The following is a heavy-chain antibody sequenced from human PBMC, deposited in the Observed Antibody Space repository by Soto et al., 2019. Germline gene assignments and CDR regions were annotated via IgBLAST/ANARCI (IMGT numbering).Heavy chain of an antibody. J-gene: IGHJ6*04. CDR1: GYTFTSYD. D-gene: IGHD2-2*01. V-gene: IGHV1-8*01. CDR3: ARGAWDDLIVPAAREVNYYYGMDV. Sequence: GASVKVSCKASGYTFTSYDINWVRQATGQGLEWMGWMNPNSGNTGYAQKFQGRVTMTRNASISTAYMELSSLRSEDTAVYYCARGAWDDLIVPAAREVNYYYGMDVGGKGTTVTVS. CDR2: MNPNSGNT.